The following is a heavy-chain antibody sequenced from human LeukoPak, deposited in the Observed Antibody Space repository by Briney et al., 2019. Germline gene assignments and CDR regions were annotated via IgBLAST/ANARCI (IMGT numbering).Heavy chain of an antibody. V-gene: IGHV4-59*08. CDR1: GGSISSYY. J-gene: IGHJ4*02. D-gene: IGHD3-10*01. CDR3: VRHYGSGTYPLDY. Sequence: SETLSLTCTVSGGSISSYYWSWIRQPPGKGQEWIGYIYYSGSANYNPSLKSRLTISVDTSKNQFSLKLSSATAADTAVYYCVRHYGSGTYPLDYWGQGTLVTVSS. CDR2: IYYSGSA.